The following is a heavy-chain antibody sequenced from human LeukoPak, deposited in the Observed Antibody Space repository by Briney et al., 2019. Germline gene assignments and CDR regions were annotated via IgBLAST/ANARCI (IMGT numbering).Heavy chain of an antibody. J-gene: IGHJ4*02. Sequence: PSETLSLTCTVSGGSISSSSYYWGWIRQPPGKGLEWIGSIYYSGSTYYNPSLKSRVTISVDTSKNQFSLKLSSVTAADTAVYYCARAVAGTTLVDYWGQGTLVTVSS. CDR2: IYYSGST. CDR1: GGSISSSSYY. CDR3: ARAVAGTTLVDY. D-gene: IGHD6-19*01. V-gene: IGHV4-39*07.